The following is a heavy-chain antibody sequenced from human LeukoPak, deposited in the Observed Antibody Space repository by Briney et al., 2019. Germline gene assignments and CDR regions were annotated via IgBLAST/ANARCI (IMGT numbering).Heavy chain of an antibody. Sequence: SETLSLTCTVSGGSISSSSYYWNWIRQPPGKGLEWIGSIYYSGTTYYNPTLKSRVTISVDSSTDQFSLKLSSVTAADTAVYYCARVLIAAAGTRKFDYWGQGTLVTVSS. J-gene: IGHJ4*02. CDR3: ARVLIAAAGTRKFDY. V-gene: IGHV4-39*01. CDR2: IYYSGTT. D-gene: IGHD6-13*01. CDR1: GGSISSSSYY.